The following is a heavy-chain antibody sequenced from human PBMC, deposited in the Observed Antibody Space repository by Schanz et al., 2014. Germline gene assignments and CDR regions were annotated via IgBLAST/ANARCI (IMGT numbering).Heavy chain of an antibody. Sequence: QVQLQQWGAGLLKPSETLSLTCGVFGGSFSGYYWSWIRQPPGKGLEWIGEIYHSGNTNYNASLKSRVTISVDTSKNQFSLNLSSATAADTAVYYCAREPLSGYNWFDPWGQGSLVTVSS. J-gene: IGHJ5*02. V-gene: IGHV4-34*01. CDR2: IYHSGNT. CDR3: AREPLSGYNWFDP. CDR1: GGSFSGYY. D-gene: IGHD6-25*01.